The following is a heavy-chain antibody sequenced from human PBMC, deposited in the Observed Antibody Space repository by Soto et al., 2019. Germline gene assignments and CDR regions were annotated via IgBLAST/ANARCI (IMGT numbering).Heavy chain of an antibody. CDR3: AKAISGYNAPLNH. D-gene: IGHD5-12*01. J-gene: IGHJ4*02. CDR2: ISGSDSST. Sequence: GGSLRLSCAASGFTFSSYAMNWVRQAPGKGLEWVSVISGSDSSTYYADSVKGRFTISRDNSKNTLYVQMNSLRAEDTAVYYCAKAISGYNAPLNHGGRGTRFTVS. V-gene: IGHV3-23*01. CDR1: GFTFSSYA.